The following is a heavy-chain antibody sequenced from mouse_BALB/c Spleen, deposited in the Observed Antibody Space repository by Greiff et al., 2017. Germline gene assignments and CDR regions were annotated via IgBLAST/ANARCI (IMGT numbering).Heavy chain of an antibody. J-gene: IGHJ3*01. CDR3: AYYRYPFAY. CDR1: GFSLTSYG. V-gene: IGHV2-9*02. CDR2: IWAGGST. D-gene: IGHD2-14*01. Sequence: VMLVESGPGLVAPSQSLSTTCTVSGFSLTSYGVHWVRQPPGKGLEWLGVIWAGGSTNYNSALMSRLSISKDNSKSQVFLKMNRLQTDDTAMYYCAYYRYPFAYWGQGTLVTVSA.